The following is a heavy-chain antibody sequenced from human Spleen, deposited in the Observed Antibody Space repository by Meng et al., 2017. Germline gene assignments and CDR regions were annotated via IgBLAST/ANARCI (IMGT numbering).Heavy chain of an antibody. Sequence: GESLKISCKGSGYTFTTYWIGWVRQMPGKGLEWMGIIYPGDSDTRYSPSFQGQVTISADKSINTAYLQWSSLKASDTAMYYCARPSLDPSGPFFDYWGQGTLVTVSS. CDR3: ARPSLDPSGPFFDY. J-gene: IGHJ4*02. D-gene: IGHD1-1*01. V-gene: IGHV5-51*01. CDR2: IYPGDSDT. CDR1: GYTFTTYW.